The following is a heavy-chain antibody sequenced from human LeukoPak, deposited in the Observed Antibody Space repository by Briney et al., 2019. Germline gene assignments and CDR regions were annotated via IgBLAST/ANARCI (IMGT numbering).Heavy chain of an antibody. CDR1: GGSISGYY. Sequence: PSETLSLTCTVSGGSISGYYWNWIRDPTGKGLEWIGYIYYSGSTNYNPPHKSRVTISLDTSKNQFSLKLSSVTAADTDVYYCARQTGYGLVSFDFWGQGTLVTVSS. CDR2: IYYSGST. CDR3: ARQTGYGLVSFDF. V-gene: IGHV4-59*08. J-gene: IGHJ4*02. D-gene: IGHD3-10*01.